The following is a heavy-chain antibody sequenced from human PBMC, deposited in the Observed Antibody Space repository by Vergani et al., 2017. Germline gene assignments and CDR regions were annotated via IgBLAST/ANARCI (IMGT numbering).Heavy chain of an antibody. D-gene: IGHD5-18*01. CDR2: LYASGST. CDR1: FHSIRNLY. Sequence: QVQLQESGPGLVKSSETLSLTCSVSFHSIRNLYCNWIRQPPGKGLEWIGSLYASGSTYYSPSLKSRVAISIDTSKNHFSLRLSSVTAADTAVYYCARHLRGYSYGVFDYWGQGREVTVSS. J-gene: IGHJ4*02. CDR3: ARHLRGYSYGVFDY. V-gene: IGHV4-4*09.